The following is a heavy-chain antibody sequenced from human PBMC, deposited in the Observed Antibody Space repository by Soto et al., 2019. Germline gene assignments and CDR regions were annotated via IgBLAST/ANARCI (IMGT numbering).Heavy chain of an antibody. V-gene: IGHV4-30-4*01. Sequence: PSETLSLTCTVSGGSISSGDYYWSWIRQPPGKGLEWIGYIYYSGSTYYNPSLKSRVTISVDTSKNQFSLTLSSVTAADTAVYYCARGEAFRYSCCGNCNYYYYYYGMDVWGQGTAVTAS. CDR3: ARGEAFRYSCCGNCNYYYYYYGMDV. D-gene: IGHD2-15*01. CDR2: IYYSGST. CDR1: GGSISSGDYY. J-gene: IGHJ6*02.